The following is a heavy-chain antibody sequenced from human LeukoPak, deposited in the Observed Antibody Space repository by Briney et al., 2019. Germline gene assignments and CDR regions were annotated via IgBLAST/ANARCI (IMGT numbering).Heavy chain of an antibody. J-gene: IGHJ4*02. V-gene: IGHV3-9*01. CDR3: ARDSYYYGSGRSF. CDR1: GFTFDDYA. CDR2: INWNSGNI. D-gene: IGHD3-10*01. Sequence: PGGSLRLSCAASGFTFDDYAMHWVRQAPGKGLEWVSAINWNSGNIGYADSVKGRFTISRDNAKNSLYLQMNSLRAEDTAVYYCARDSYYYGSGRSFWGQGTLVTVSS.